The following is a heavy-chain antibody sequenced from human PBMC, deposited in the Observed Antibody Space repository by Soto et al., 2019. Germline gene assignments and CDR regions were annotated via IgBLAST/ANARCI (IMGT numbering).Heavy chain of an antibody. CDR2: INSSGGHT. D-gene: IGHD1-26*01. V-gene: IGHV1-46*01. Sequence: QMQLVQSGAEVKKPGASVKVSCKASGYTFTRHYIHWVRQAPGQGLEWMGIINSSGGHTYYAQKFHSRVALISDTSASTVYMELSSRRSEDTAVYYCARDLLAASSDALDIWGQWTMVTVSS. J-gene: IGHJ3*02. CDR3: ARDLLAASSDALDI. CDR1: GYTFTRHY.